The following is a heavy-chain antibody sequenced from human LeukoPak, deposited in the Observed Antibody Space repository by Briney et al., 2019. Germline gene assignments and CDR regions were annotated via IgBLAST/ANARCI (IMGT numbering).Heavy chain of an antibody. CDR1: GYTFSGYY. D-gene: IGHD5-12*01. J-gene: IGHJ4*02. CDR2: LDPDSGGT. Sequence: ASVKVSCKASGYTFSGYYMPWVRQAPGQGLEWMGWLDPDSGGTNYAQKFQGRVTLTRDTSVSTVYMDMRRLRSDDTGVYYCAREGSGGWPHDFWGQGTLVTVSS. V-gene: IGHV1-2*02. CDR3: AREGSGGWPHDF.